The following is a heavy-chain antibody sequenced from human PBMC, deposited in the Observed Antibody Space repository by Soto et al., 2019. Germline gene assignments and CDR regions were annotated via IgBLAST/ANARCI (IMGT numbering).Heavy chain of an antibody. CDR1: DSSMSPYY. CDR2: LLYRGTA. Sequence: QGQLQESGPRLVKPSETLSLTCSVSDSSMSPYYWTWFRQAPGKGLEWIGHLLYRGTATYNPALQGRVTISLDTSKKQVSLQLSSVIAADTAVYYCAREKDFILGGYAFGYWGPGTLVTVSS. CDR3: AREKDFILGGYAFGY. D-gene: IGHD1-26*01. V-gene: IGHV4-59*01. J-gene: IGHJ3*01.